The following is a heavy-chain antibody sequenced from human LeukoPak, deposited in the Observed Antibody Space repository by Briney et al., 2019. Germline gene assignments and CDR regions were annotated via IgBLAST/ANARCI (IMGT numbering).Heavy chain of an antibody. CDR3: ARGLIRWENGDYYYGMDV. J-gene: IGHJ6*02. D-gene: IGHD1-26*01. CDR1: GYTFTSYY. V-gene: IGHV1-46*01. CDR2: INPSGGST. Sequence: ASVKVSCKASGYTFTSYYMHWVRQAPGQGLEWMGIINPSGGSTSYAQKFQGRVTMTRDTSTSTVYMEPSSLRSEDTAVYYCARGLIRWENGDYYYGMDVWGQGTTVTVSS.